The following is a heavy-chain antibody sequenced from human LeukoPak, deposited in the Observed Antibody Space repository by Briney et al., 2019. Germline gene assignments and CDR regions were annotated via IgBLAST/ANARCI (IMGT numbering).Heavy chain of an antibody. CDR3: ARYLYCSSTSCYDNWFDP. Sequence: RASVRVSFKASGGTFSSYAISWVRQGPGQGLEWMGGIIPIFGTANYAQKFQGRVTITTDESTSTAYMELSSLRSEDTAVYYCARYLYCSSTSCYDNWFDPWGQGTLVTVSS. V-gene: IGHV1-69*05. D-gene: IGHD2-2*01. CDR2: IIPIFGTA. J-gene: IGHJ5*02. CDR1: GGTFSSYA.